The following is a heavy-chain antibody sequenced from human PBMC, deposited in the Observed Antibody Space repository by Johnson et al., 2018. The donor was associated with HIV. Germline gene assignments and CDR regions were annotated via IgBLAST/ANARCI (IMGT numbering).Heavy chain of an antibody. CDR3: IKETGANSAFDI. CDR2: ISNSGGAT. Sequence: MLLVESGGGVVQPGRSLRLSCAASGFTFSSYAMHWVRQAPGKGLEWVSAISNSGGATHYADSVKGRFRISRDNSKDTVYLQVNSLRGEDTALYYCIKETGANSAFDIWGQGTTVTVSS. V-gene: IGHV3-23*04. CDR1: GFTFSSYA. J-gene: IGHJ3*02. D-gene: IGHD1-7*01.